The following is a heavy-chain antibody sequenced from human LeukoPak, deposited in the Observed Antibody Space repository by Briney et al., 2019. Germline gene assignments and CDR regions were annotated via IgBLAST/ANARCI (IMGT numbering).Heavy chain of an antibody. J-gene: IGHJ4*02. CDR2: INPNSGGT. Sequence: GASVKVSCKASGCTFTGYYMHWVRQAPGQGLEWMGRINPNSGGTNYAQKFQGRVTMTRDTSISTAYMELSRLRSDDTAVYYCATDVVVPAALDYWGQGTLVTVSS. CDR1: GCTFTGYY. CDR3: ATDVVVPAALDY. D-gene: IGHD2-2*01. V-gene: IGHV1-2*06.